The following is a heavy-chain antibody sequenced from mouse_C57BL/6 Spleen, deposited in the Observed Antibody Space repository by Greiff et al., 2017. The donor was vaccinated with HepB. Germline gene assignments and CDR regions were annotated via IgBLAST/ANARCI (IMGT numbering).Heavy chain of an antibody. Sequence: VQLQQSGAELVKPGASVKLSCTASGFNIKDYYMHWVKQRTEQGLEWIGRIDPEDGETKYATKFQGKATITTDTSSNTAYLQLSSLTSEDAAVYYCDITGYCSEYYYAMDYWGQGTSVTVSS. J-gene: IGHJ4*01. CDR2: IDPEDGET. CDR1: GFNIKDYY. V-gene: IGHV14-2*01. D-gene: IGHD1-1*01. CDR3: DITGYCSEYYYAMDY.